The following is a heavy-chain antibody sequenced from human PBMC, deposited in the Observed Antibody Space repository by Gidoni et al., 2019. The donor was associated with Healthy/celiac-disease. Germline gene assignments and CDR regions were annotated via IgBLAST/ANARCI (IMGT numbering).Heavy chain of an antibody. CDR3: ARVDRLWGLGSIAAAGTAQYGMDV. CDR1: GGSFRGYY. J-gene: IGHJ6*02. V-gene: IGHV4-34*01. Sequence: QVQLQQWGAGLLKPSETLSLTCAVYGGSFRGYYWSWIRQPPGKGREWIGEINHSGSTNYNPSLKSRVTISVDTSKNQFSLKLSSVTAADTAVYYCARVDRLWGLGSIAAAGTAQYGMDVWGQGTTVTVSS. CDR2: INHSGST. D-gene: IGHD6-13*01.